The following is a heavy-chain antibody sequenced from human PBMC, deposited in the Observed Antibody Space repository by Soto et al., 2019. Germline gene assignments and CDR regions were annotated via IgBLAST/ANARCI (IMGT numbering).Heavy chain of an antibody. J-gene: IGHJ4*02. CDR1: GFSLRTDAVG. CDR3: AHRIAAPGRTLDY. Sequence: QITLKESGPTLVRPTQTLTLTCTVSGFSLRTDAVGVAWIRQSPGKALEWLGIIYWNGEKRYKSSLQPRLTITRDTSKNQVVLTMTDMAPLDTATYFCAHRIAAPGRTLDYWGQGVLVTVSS. V-gene: IGHV2-5*01. CDR2: IYWNGEK. D-gene: IGHD6-13*01.